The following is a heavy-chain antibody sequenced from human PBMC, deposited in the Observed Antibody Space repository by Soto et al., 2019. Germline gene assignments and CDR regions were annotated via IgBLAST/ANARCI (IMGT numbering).Heavy chain of an antibody. CDR1: GFTFSSYA. CDR2: ISYDGSNK. CDR3: ARDLGDYYDSSGYYYHSYYFDY. Sequence: GGSLRLSCAASGFTFSSYAMHWVRQAPGKGLEWVAVISYDGSNKYYADSVKGRFTISRDNSKNTLYLQMNSLRAEDTAVYYCARDLGDYYDSSGYYYHSYYFDYWGQGTLVTVSS. V-gene: IGHV3-30-3*01. D-gene: IGHD3-22*01. J-gene: IGHJ4*02.